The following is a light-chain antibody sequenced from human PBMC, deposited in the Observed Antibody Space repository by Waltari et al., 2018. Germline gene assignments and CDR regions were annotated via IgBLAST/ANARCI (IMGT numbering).Light chain of an antibody. CDR1: RSDVGGYNY. CDR3: NSYTSTNTRV. CDR2: GVS. J-gene: IGLJ3*02. V-gene: IGLV2-14*03. Sequence: QSALTQAASVSGSPGPPITLSCTGTRSDVGGYNYVSWYQQPPGKAPKLMIYGVSNRPSGVSNRFSGSKSGNTASLTISGLQAEDEADYYCNSYTSTNTRVFGGGTKLTVL.